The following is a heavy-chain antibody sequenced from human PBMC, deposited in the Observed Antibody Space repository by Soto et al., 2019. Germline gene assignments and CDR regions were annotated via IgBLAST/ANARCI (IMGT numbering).Heavy chain of an antibody. D-gene: IGHD3-3*01. V-gene: IGHV1-18*01. CDR1: GYTFTSYG. J-gene: IGHJ4*01. Sequence: ASVKVSCKASGYTFTSYGISWVRQAPGQGLEWMGWISAYNGNTNYAQKLQGRVTMTTDTSTSTAYMELRSLRSDDTAVYYCARGRTYYDFWSGYYNFSHFDHWGQGTLGTVPS. CDR3: ARGRTYYDFWSGYYNFSHFDH. CDR2: ISAYNGNT.